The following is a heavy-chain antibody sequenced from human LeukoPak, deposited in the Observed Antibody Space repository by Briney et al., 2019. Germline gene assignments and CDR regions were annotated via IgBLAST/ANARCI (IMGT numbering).Heavy chain of an antibody. CDR3: ARDRAVAENSVWFDP. V-gene: IGHV1-2*02. CDR2: INPNSGGT. Sequence: ASVKVSCKASGYTFTGYYMHWVRQAPGQGLEWMGWINPNSGGTNYAQKFQGRVTMTRDTSISTAYMELSRLRSDDTAVYYCARDRAVAENSVWFDPWGQGTLVTVSS. CDR1: GYTFTGYY. J-gene: IGHJ5*02. D-gene: IGHD6-19*01.